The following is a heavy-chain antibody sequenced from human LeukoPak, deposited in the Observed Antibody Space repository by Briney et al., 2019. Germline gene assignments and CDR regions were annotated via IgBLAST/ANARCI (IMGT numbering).Heavy chain of an antibody. Sequence: SETLSLTCTVPGGSISSSSYYWGWIRQPPGKGLEWLGSIYYSGSTYYKPSLKSQVTISVDTSKNQFSLKLSSVTAVDTGVYYCARHLTPPPGDRYGYLVGSFDPWGQGTLVTVSS. V-gene: IGHV4-39*01. CDR2: IYYSGST. J-gene: IGHJ5*02. CDR1: GGSISSSSYY. CDR3: ARHLTPPPGDRYGYLVGSFDP. D-gene: IGHD5-18*01.